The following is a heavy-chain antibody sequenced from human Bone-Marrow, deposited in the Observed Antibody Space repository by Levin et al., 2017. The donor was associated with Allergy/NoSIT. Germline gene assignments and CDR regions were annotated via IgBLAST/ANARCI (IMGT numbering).Heavy chain of an antibody. J-gene: IGHJ5*02. CDR2: VYDSGTT. Sequence: SETLSLTCKVSGASITSYYWSWIRQPPGKGLEWIGHVYDSGTTSYNPSLKSRVTIRRDTSKNEFSLNLSSVTAADTAVYFCARVVAVTAIWWFDPWGQGTLVTVSS. CDR3: ARVVAVTAIWWFDP. V-gene: IGHV4-59*01. CDR1: GASITSYY. D-gene: IGHD2-21*02.